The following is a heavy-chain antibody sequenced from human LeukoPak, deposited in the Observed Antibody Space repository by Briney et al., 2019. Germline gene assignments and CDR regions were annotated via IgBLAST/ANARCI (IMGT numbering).Heavy chain of an antibody. CDR1: GFTFTNHA. CDR2: ISGSGGST. J-gene: IGHJ4*02. D-gene: IGHD3-10*01. Sequence: GGSLRLSCAASGFTFTNHAMSWVRQAPGKGLEWVSAISGSGGSTYYADSVKGRFTISRDNSKNTLYLQMNSLRAEDTAVYYCAKDESNRVRGPFDYWGQGTLVTVSS. CDR3: AKDESNRVRGPFDY. V-gene: IGHV3-23*01.